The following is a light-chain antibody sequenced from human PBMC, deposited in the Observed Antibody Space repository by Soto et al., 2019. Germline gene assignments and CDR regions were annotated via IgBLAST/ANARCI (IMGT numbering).Light chain of an antibody. Sequence: DIQMTQSPSTVSGSVGDRVTISCRASQTISSWLAWYQQKPGKAPKLLIYKASTLKSGVPSRFRGSGSGTEFSLTINSLQPDDFATYYCQHYNRYSATFGQGTKVDIK. V-gene: IGKV1-5*03. CDR3: QHYNRYSAT. CDR2: KAS. J-gene: IGKJ1*01. CDR1: QTISSW.